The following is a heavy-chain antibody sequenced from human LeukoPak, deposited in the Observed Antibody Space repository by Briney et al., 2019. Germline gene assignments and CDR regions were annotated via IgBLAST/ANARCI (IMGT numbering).Heavy chain of an antibody. D-gene: IGHD4-17*01. Sequence: GRSLRLSCAASGFTFSSYAMHWVRQAPGKGLEWVAVISYDGSNKYYADSVKGRFTISRDNSKNTLYLQMNSLRAEDTAVYYCAREGELPVSDYGVDYWGQGTLVTVSS. V-gene: IGHV3-30-3*01. CDR2: ISYDGSNK. CDR3: AREGELPVSDYGVDY. J-gene: IGHJ4*02. CDR1: GFTFSSYA.